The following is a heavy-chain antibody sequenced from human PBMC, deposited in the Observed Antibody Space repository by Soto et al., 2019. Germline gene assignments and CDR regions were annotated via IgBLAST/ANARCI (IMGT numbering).Heavy chain of an antibody. J-gene: IGHJ4*02. CDR3: AREVGYGDFSAALLD. CDR1: GGTFSSHS. V-gene: IGHV1-69*01. D-gene: IGHD2-21*02. CDR2: IITLFGTS. Sequence: VQLMQSGAEVKQPGSSVKVSCKASGGTFSSHSINWVRQATGQGLEWMGGIITLFGTSNYAQNFQGRVTITADQTTSTAYMEMNSLTSEDTAVYYCAREVGYGDFSAALLDWGQGTLVTGSS.